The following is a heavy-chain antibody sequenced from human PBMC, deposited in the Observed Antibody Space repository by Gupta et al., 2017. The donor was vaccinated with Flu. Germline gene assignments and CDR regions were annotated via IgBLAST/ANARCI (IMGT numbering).Heavy chain of an antibody. CDR1: GFTFSDYY. CDR2: ISRSGSAI. Sequence: QVQLVESGGGLVKPRGSLRLSCAASGFTFSDYYMSWIRQAPGKGLEWVSYISRSGSAIFYADSVKGRFTISRDNAKNSLYLQMSNLRAEDTAMYYCARVVYCSGDNCRVFAFDIWGQGTMVTVSS. V-gene: IGHV3-11*01. J-gene: IGHJ3*02. CDR3: ARVVYCSGDNCRVFAFDI. D-gene: IGHD2-15*01.